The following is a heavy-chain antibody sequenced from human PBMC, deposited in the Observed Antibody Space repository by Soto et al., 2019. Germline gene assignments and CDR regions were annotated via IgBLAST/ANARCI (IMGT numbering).Heavy chain of an antibody. J-gene: IGHJ3*02. Sequence: GGSLRLSCAASGFTFSSYEMNWVRQAPGKGLEWVSYISSSGSTIYYADSVKGRFTISRDNAKNSLYLQMNSLRAEDTAVYDCARESRGHAFDIWGQGTMVTVSS. CDR2: ISSSGSTI. CDR1: GFTFSSYE. D-gene: IGHD3-22*01. CDR3: ARESRGHAFDI. V-gene: IGHV3-48*03.